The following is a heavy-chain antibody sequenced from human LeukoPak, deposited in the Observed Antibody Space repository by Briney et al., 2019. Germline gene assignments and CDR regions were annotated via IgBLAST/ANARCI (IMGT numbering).Heavy chain of an antibody. J-gene: IGHJ4*02. V-gene: IGHV1-2*02. CDR1: GYKFTDDY. CDR3: APTAEAYTSWWKV. CDR2: SNPDSGFT. Sequence: ASVKVSCKASGYKFTDDYMHGVRQAPGQGLEFMGWSNPDSGFTNYAQKFKGRVTITRDTSISTAYLEVRSLTSDDTAVYYCAPTAEAYTSWWKVWGQGTLVTVSS. D-gene: IGHD3-16*01.